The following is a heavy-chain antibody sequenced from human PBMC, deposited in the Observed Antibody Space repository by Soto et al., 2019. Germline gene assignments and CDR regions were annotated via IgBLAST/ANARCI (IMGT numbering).Heavy chain of an antibody. J-gene: IGHJ2*01. Sequence: QVQLQQWGAGLLKPSETLSLTCAVYGGSFSGYYWSWIRQPPGKGLEWIGEIKHSGSTNYNPSLKRRVTISVDTCKHQFSLRLSSVSAADTAVYYCARRKKGVVVAASRVVYWYFDLWGRGTLVTVSS. CDR2: IKHSGST. CDR3: ARRKKGVVVAASRVVYWYFDL. D-gene: IGHD2-15*01. V-gene: IGHV4-34*01. CDR1: GGSFSGYY.